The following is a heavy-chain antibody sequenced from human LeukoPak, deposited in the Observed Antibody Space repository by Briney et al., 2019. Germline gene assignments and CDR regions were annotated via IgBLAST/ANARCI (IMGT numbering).Heavy chain of an antibody. CDR2: IHYSGST. CDR1: GGSISSYY. D-gene: IGHD3-22*01. Sequence: SETLSLTCTVSGGSISSYYWSWIRQPPGKGLEWIGYIHYSGSTNYNPSFKSRVTTSADTSKNQFSLKLSSVTAADTAMYYCARYPTFYYDSIVSPTDAFDIWGQGTMVTVSS. J-gene: IGHJ3*02. V-gene: IGHV4-59*08. CDR3: ARYPTFYYDSIVSPTDAFDI.